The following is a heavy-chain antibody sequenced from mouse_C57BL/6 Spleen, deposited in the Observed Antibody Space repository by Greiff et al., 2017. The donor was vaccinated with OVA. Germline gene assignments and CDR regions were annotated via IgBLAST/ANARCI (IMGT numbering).Heavy chain of an antibody. Sequence: EVQVVESGGGLVKPGGSLKLSCAASGFTFSSYTMSWVRQTPEKRLEWVATISGGGGNTYYPDSVKGRFTISRDNAKNTLYLQMSSLRSEDTALYYCARLLSFYFDYWGQGTTLTVSS. CDR2: ISGGGGNT. CDR3: ARLLSFYFDY. J-gene: IGHJ2*01. CDR1: GFTFSSYT. D-gene: IGHD2-3*01. V-gene: IGHV5-9*01.